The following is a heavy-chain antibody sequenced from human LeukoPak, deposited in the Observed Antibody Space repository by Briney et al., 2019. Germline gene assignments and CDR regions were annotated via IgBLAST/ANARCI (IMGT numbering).Heavy chain of an antibody. V-gene: IGHV3-53*01. CDR2: IYSGGDT. CDR3: ARDWGSSGWFDP. D-gene: IGHD6-19*01. CDR1: GFNVSTNY. Sequence: GGPLRLSCVASGFNVSTNYMSWVRQAPGKGLEWVSVIYSGGDTYNADSVEGRFTISRDNSKNMVHLQMNSLRVEDTAVYYCARDWGSSGWFDPWGQGTLVTVSS. J-gene: IGHJ5*02.